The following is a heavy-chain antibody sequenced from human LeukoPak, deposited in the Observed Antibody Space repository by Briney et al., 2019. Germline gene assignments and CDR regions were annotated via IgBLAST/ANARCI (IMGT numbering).Heavy chain of an antibody. J-gene: IGHJ4*02. Sequence: ASVKVSCKASGYTFTSYDINWVRQATGQGLEWMGWMNPNSGNTGYAQKFQGRVTITRNTSISTAYMELSSLRSEDTAVYYCATLLESTGTLQDYWGQGTLVTVSS. CDR1: GYTFTSYD. CDR2: MNPNSGNT. D-gene: IGHD1-1*01. V-gene: IGHV1-8*01. CDR3: ATLLESTGTLQDY.